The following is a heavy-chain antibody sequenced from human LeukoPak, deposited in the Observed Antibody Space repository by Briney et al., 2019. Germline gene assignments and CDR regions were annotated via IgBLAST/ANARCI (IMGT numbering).Heavy chain of an antibody. CDR2: IYTSGST. CDR3: ARTWAVAGGWFDP. CDR1: GGSISSYY. Sequence: SDTLSLTCTVSGGSISSYYWSWLRQPPANGLEWLGYIYTSGSTNYNPSLKSRVTISVDTSKNQFSLKLSSVTAADTAVYYCARTWAVAGGWFDPWGQGTLVTVSS. D-gene: IGHD6-19*01. J-gene: IGHJ5*02. V-gene: IGHV4-4*09.